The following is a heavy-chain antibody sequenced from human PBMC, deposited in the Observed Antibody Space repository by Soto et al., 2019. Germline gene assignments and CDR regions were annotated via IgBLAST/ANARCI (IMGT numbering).Heavy chain of an antibody. CDR1: GYTFTGYY. J-gene: IGHJ5*02. V-gene: IGHV1-2*02. D-gene: IGHD1-26*01. Sequence: QVQLVQSGAEVKKPGASVKVSCKASGYTFTGYYIHWVRQAPGQGLEWMGWINPNSGATDYVQSFRGRVTMTTDRSITTAYMELSRLRSDDTAVYFCARGELDVAPFAPWGQGTLVTVSS. CDR3: ARGELDVAPFAP. CDR2: INPNSGAT.